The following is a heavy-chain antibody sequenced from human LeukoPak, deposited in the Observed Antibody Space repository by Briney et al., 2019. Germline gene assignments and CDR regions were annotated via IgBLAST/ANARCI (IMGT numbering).Heavy chain of an antibody. V-gene: IGHV4-59*01. Sequence: PSETLSLTCTVSGGSISSYYWSWIRQPPGKGLEWIGYFYYSGSTNYNPSLKSRVTISVDTSKNQFSLKLSSVTAADTAVYYCARGKNWGYFDYWGQGTLVTVSS. CDR2: FYYSGST. CDR1: GGSISSYY. CDR3: ARGKNWGYFDY. D-gene: IGHD7-27*01. J-gene: IGHJ4*02.